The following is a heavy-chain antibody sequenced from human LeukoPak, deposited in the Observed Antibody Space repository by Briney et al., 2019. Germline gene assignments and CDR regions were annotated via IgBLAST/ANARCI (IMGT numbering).Heavy chain of an antibody. CDR3: ARGGGDYGDLANDY. Sequence: SETLSLTCTVSGGSISGFYWSWIRQPAGRGLEWIGRIYTCGGTNYNPSLKSRVTMSVDTSKNQFSLRLSSVTVADTAVYYCARGGGDYGDLANDYWGQGTLVTVSS. D-gene: IGHD4-17*01. CDR1: GGSISGFY. CDR2: IYTCGGT. J-gene: IGHJ4*02. V-gene: IGHV4-4*07.